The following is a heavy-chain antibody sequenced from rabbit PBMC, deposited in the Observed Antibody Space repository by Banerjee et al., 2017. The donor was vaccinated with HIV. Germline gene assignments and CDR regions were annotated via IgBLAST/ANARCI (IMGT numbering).Heavy chain of an antibody. CDR1: GFSFSSGYA. CDR2: IRGGGSITT. D-gene: IGHD8-1*01. CDR3: ASNTDYAGYGYSW. V-gene: IGHV1S40*01. J-gene: IGHJ6*01. Sequence: QSLEESGGGLVQPAGSLTLTCTASGFSFSSGYAMCWVRQAPGKGLERIGCIRGGGSITTEHASWAKGRFTMSKTSSTTVTLQMTSLTAADTATYFCASNTDYAGYGYSWWGPGTLVTVS.